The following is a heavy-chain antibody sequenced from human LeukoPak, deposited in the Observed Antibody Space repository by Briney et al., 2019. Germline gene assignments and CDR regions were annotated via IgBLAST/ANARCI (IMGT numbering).Heavy chain of an antibody. V-gene: IGHV4-4*07. J-gene: IGHJ4*02. CDR2: VYTSGST. CDR1: GGSISSYY. CDR3: ATSHQTDYYDSSGYGFDY. D-gene: IGHD3-22*01. Sequence: SETLSLTCTVSGGSISSYYWSWIRQPAGKGLEWIGRVYTSGSTNYNPSLKRRVTMSADTSKNQFSLKLSSVTAADTAVYYCATSHQTDYYDSSGYGFDYWGQGTLVTVSS.